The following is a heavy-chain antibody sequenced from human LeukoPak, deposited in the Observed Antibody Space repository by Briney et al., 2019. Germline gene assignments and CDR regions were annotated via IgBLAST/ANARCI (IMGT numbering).Heavy chain of an antibody. J-gene: IGHJ4*02. D-gene: IGHD3-10*01. CDR1: GYTLTELS. V-gene: IGHV1-24*01. CDR2: FDPEDGET. CDR3: ATSLDGSGSYPRYFDY. Sequence: ASEKVSCKVSGYTLTELSMHWVRQAPGKGLEWMGGFDPEDGETIYAQKFQGRVTMTEDTSTDTAYMELSSLRSEDTAVYYCATSLDGSGSYPRYFDYWGQGTLVTVSS.